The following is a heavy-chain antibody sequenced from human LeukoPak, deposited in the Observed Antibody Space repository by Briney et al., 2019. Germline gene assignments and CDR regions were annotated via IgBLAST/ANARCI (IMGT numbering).Heavy chain of an antibody. CDR1: GFTFSSYG. D-gene: IGHD3-3*01. J-gene: IGHJ4*02. CDR3: AKDREYDFWSGYYTADY. CDR2: ISYDGSNK. Sequence: GGSLRLSCAASGFTFSSYGMHWVRQAPGKGLEWVAVISYDGSNKFYADSVKGRLTISRDNSKNTLYLQMNSLRAEDAAVYYCAKDREYDFWSGYYTADYWGQGTLVTVSS. V-gene: IGHV3-30*18.